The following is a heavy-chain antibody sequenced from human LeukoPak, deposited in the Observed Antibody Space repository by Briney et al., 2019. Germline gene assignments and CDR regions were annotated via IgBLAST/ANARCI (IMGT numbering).Heavy chain of an antibody. CDR1: GFTFSSYA. CDR2: ISYDGSNK. V-gene: IGHV3-30*14. J-gene: IGHJ4*02. Sequence: GGSLRLSCAASGFTFSSYAMHWVRQAPGKGLEWVAVISYDGSNKYYADSVKGRFTISRDNSKNTLYLQMNSLRAEDTAVYYCARDVRGLYYFDYWGQGTLVTVSS. CDR3: ARDVRGLYYFDY.